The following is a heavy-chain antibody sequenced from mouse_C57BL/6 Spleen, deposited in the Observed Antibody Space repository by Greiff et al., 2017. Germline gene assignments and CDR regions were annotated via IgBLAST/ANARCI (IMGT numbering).Heavy chain of an antibody. CDR2: SNPSYGGT. J-gene: IGHJ4*01. CDR3: ARHYGSSYFYYAMDY. CDR1: GYTFTSYW. V-gene: IGHV1-53*01. D-gene: IGHD1-1*01. Sequence: QVQLQQPGTELVKPGASVKLSCKASGYTFTSYWMHWVKLRPGPGLELIGNSNPSYGGTNYNEKFKSKATLTVDKSSSTAYMQLSSLTSEDSAVYYCARHYGSSYFYYAMDYWGQGTSDNVS.